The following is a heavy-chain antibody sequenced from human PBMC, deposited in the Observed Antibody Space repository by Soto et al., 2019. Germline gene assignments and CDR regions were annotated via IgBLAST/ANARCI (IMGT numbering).Heavy chain of an antibody. V-gene: IGHV1-8*01. CDR3: ARADPLTTTMVRGVILYYYYYYMDV. D-gene: IGHD3-10*01. Sequence: QVQLVQSGAEVKKPGASVKVSCKASGYTFTSYDINWVRQATGQGLEWMGWMNPNSGNTGYAQKFQGRVTMTRNTSISTADMELSSLRSEDTAVYYCARADPLTTTMVRGVILYYYYYYMDVWGKGTTVTVSS. CDR2: MNPNSGNT. J-gene: IGHJ6*03. CDR1: GYTFTSYD.